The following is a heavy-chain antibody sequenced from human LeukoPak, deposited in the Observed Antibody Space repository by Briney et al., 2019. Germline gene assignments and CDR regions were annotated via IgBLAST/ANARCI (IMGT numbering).Heavy chain of an antibody. CDR3: ARIRSFWSGLDAFDI. V-gene: IGHV3-21*01. Sequence: GGSLRLSCAASEFTFSSYSMNWVRQAPGKGLEWVSSISSSSSYIYYADSVKGRFTISRDNAKNSLYLQMNSLRAEDTAVYYCARIRSFWSGLDAFDIWGQGTTVTVSS. J-gene: IGHJ3*02. CDR2: ISSSSSYI. D-gene: IGHD3-3*01. CDR1: EFTFSSYS.